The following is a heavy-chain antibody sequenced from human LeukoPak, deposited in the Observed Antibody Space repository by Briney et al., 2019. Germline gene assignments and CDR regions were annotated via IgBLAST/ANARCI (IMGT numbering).Heavy chain of an antibody. V-gene: IGHV1-69*04. Sequence: SVKVSCKASGGTFSSYAISWVRQAPGQGLEWMGRIIPILGIANYAQKFQGRVTITADKSTSTAYMELSSLRSEDTAVYYCAREVGHPLGAFDIWGQGTMVTVSS. J-gene: IGHJ3*02. CDR2: IIPILGIA. CDR1: GGTFSSYA. D-gene: IGHD1-26*01. CDR3: AREVGHPLGAFDI.